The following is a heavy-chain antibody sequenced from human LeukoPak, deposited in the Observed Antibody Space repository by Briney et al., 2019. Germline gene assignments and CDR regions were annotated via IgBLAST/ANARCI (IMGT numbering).Heavy chain of an antibody. Sequence: ASVKVSRKASGYTFRSYEINWVRQAPGQGLGWVGWIHPNSGKTGYAQKFQGRVTMTRDTSTETAFMELSSLKFDDTAIFYCARGYYGGNRYFDIWGQGTLVTVSS. CDR3: ARGYYGGNRYFDI. J-gene: IGHJ4*02. V-gene: IGHV1-8*01. D-gene: IGHD4-23*01. CDR1: GYTFRSYE. CDR2: IHPNSGKT.